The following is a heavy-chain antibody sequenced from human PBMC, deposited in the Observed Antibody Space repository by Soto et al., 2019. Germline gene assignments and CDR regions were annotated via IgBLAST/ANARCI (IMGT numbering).Heavy chain of an antibody. CDR3: ARDRLAFDI. CDR2: IYYSGST. CDR1: GGSISSGDYY. V-gene: IGHV4-30-4*01. J-gene: IGHJ3*02. Sequence: LCGGSISSGDYYWSWIRQPPGKGLEWIGYIYYSGSTYYNPSLKSRVTISVDTSKNQFSLKLSSVTAADTAVYYCARDRLAFDIWGQGTMVTVSS.